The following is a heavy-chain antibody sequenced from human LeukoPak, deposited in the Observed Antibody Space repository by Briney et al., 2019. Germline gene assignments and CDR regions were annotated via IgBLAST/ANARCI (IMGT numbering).Heavy chain of an antibody. CDR1: GYTFTSYA. D-gene: IGHD6-25*01. Sequence: ASVKVSCKASGYTFTSYAMHWVRQAPGQGLEWMGIINPSGGSTSYAQKFQGRVTMTTDTSTSTAYMELRSLRSDDTAVYYCARDGSPDDAFDIWGQGTMVTVSS. CDR3: ARDGSPDDAFDI. CDR2: INPSGGST. V-gene: IGHV1-46*01. J-gene: IGHJ3*02.